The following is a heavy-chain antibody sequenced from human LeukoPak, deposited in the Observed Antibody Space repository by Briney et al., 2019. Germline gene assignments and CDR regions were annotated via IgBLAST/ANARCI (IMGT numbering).Heavy chain of an antibody. D-gene: IGHD3-10*01. Sequence: GGSLRLSCAASGFTFSSYAMSWVRQAPGKGLEWVSAISGSGGSTYYADSVKGRFTISRDNSKNTLYLQMNSLRAEDTAVYYCAKNGDRAYGSGSYYRRLFHPFDYWGQGTLVTVSS. J-gene: IGHJ4*02. CDR3: AKNGDRAYGSGSYYRRLFHPFDY. V-gene: IGHV3-23*01. CDR1: GFTFSSYA. CDR2: ISGSGGST.